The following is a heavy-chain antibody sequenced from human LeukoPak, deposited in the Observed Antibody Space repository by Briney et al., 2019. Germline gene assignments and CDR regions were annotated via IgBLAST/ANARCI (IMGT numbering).Heavy chain of an antibody. Sequence: GGCLRLSCAASGFIFSCYSSAWVRQAPGRGLGLVSYISSGSSFIYYAECVKGRLTISRDNAKNSLYLQMNSLRAEDTAVYYCARDLGLDYWGQGTLGTVSS. CDR2: ISSGSSFI. CDR3: ARDLGLDY. J-gene: IGHJ4*02. CDR1: GFIFSCYS. D-gene: IGHD1-26*01. V-gene: IGHV3-48*01.